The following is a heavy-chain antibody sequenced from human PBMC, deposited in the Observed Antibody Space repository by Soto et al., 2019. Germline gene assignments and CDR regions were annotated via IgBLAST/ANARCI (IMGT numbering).Heavy chain of an antibody. D-gene: IGHD3-3*01. CDR3: AKAEIFGVVAGFPVDY. CDR2: ISGSGGST. Sequence: GGSLRLSCAASGFTFSSYAMSWVRQAPGKGLEWVSAISGSGGSTYYADSVKGRFTISRDNSKNTLYLQMNSLRAEDTAVYYCAKAEIFGVVAGFPVDYWGQGTLVTVSS. J-gene: IGHJ4*02. CDR1: GFTFSSYA. V-gene: IGHV3-23*01.